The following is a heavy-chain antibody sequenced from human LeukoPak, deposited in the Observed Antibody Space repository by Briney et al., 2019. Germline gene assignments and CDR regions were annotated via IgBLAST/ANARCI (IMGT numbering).Heavy chain of an antibody. J-gene: IGHJ6*03. CDR3: ARVHYYYYMDV. CDR2: IKYDGSTS. V-gene: IGHV3-74*01. Sequence: PGGSLRLSCEASGFTFTTYWIHWVRQGPGKGLVWVSRIKYDGSTSNYADSVKGRFTISRDNAKNTVYLQMNSLRAEDTAVYYCARVHYYYYMDVWGKGTTVTVSS. CDR1: GFTFTTYW.